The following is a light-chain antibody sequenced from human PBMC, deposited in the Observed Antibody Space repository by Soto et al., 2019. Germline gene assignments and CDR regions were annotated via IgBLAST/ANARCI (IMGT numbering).Light chain of an antibody. CDR1: QGISKY. V-gene: IGKV1-16*01. J-gene: IGKJ3*01. Sequence: DIQMTQSPSSLSASVGDRVTITCRASQGISKYLAWVQQKPGKAPKSLIYEASSLQSGVPSRFSGSGSGTDFTLTINNLQPEDFATYYCQQYNTYPVTFGPGTKVYI. CDR2: EAS. CDR3: QQYNTYPVT.